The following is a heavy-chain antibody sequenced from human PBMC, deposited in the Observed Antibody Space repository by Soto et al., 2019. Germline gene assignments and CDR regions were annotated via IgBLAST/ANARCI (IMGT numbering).Heavy chain of an antibody. CDR3: AKLTDS. J-gene: IGHJ5*01. CDR1: GLTFSSNS. D-gene: IGHD3-9*01. CDR2: FTASGAT. Sequence: EVQLLESGGGLVQPGGSLRLSCEVSGLTFSSNSMSWVRQAPGKGLEWISTFTASGATYYADSVKGRFTISRDNSKNTLLLQMNSLRAEDTAIYYCAKLTDSWGHGTLVTVSS. V-gene: IGHV3-23*01.